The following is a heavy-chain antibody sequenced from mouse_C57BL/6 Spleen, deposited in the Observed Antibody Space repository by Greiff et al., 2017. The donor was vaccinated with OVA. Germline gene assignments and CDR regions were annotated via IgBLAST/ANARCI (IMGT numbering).Heavy chain of an antibody. CDR1: GYTFTDYN. J-gene: IGHJ4*01. D-gene: IGHD1-1*01. V-gene: IGHV1-22*01. CDR2: INPNNGGT. CDR3: ARGDYGTDYHAMDY. Sequence: VQLQQSGPELVKPGASVKMSCKASGYTFTDYNMHWVKQSHGKSLEWIGYINPNNGGTSYNQKFKGKATLTVNQSSSTAYMELRSLTSEASAVXDCARGDYGTDYHAMDYWGQGTSVTVSS.